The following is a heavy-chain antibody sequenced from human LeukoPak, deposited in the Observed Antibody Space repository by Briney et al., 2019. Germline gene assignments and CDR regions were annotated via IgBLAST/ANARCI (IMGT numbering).Heavy chain of an antibody. CDR1: GGSFSGYY. V-gene: IGHV4-34*01. D-gene: IGHD3-16*01. CDR3: ARGPRAFTFGGRFDP. CDR2: INHSGST. J-gene: IGHJ5*02. Sequence: SETLSLTCAVYGGSFSGYYWSWIRQPPGKGLEWIGEINHSGSTNYNPSLKSRVTISVDTSKSQFSLKLSSVTAADTAVYYCARGPRAFTFGGRFDPWGQGTLVTVSS.